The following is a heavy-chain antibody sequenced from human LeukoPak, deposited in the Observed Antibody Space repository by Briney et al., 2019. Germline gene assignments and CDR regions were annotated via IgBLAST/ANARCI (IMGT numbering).Heavy chain of an antibody. J-gene: IGHJ4*02. CDR3: AADMPNSSGCG. CDR1: GFTFTSSA. D-gene: IGHD6-19*01. Sequence: SVKVSCKASGFTFTSSAVQWVRQARGQRLEWRGWIVVGSGNTNYAQKFQERVTITRDMSTSTAYMELSSLRSEDTAVYYCAADMPNSSGCGWGQGTLVTVSS. CDR2: IVVGSGNT. V-gene: IGHV1-58*01.